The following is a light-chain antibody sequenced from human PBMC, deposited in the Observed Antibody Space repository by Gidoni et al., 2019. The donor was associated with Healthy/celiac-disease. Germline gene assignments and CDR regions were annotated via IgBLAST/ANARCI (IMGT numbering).Light chain of an antibody. V-gene: IGLV1-47*01. CDR1: SSNIGSNY. CDR2: RNN. J-gene: IGLJ2*01. CDR3: AAWDDSLYVV. Sequence: QSVLTQPPSASGTPGQRVTISCSGSSSNIGSNYVYWYQQLPGTAPKLPIYRNNQRPSGVPDRFSGAKSGTSASLAISGLRSEDEADYYCAAWDDSLYVVFGGGTKLTVL.